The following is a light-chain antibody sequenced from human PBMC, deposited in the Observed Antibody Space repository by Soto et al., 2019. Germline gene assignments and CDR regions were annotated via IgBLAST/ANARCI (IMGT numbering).Light chain of an antibody. V-gene: IGKV3-20*01. CDR1: QSVRSRY. J-gene: IGKJ4*01. Sequence: DIVLTQSPGTLSLSPGERATLSCRASQSVRSRYLAWYQQKAGQAPRLLIYDASRRATGIPARFSGSWSGTDFTLTTSRLEPEDFAVYYCQQYGSSVTFGGGTKVEIK. CDR2: DAS. CDR3: QQYGSSVT.